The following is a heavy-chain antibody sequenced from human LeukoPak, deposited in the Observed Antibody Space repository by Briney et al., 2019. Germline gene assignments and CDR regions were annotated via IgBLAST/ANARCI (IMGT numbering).Heavy chain of an antibody. CDR1: GYSFTNYW. J-gene: IGHJ5*02. CDR3: ARLGDSSGYFSNYFDP. CDR2: IHPGDSDT. Sequence: GESLKISCKGSGYSFTNYWIGWVRQMPGEGLEWMGIIHPGDSDTRYNPSFQGQVTISADESIATAYLQWSSLKASDTAMYYCARLGDSSGYFSNYFDPWGQGTLVTVSS. V-gene: IGHV5-51*01. D-gene: IGHD3-22*01.